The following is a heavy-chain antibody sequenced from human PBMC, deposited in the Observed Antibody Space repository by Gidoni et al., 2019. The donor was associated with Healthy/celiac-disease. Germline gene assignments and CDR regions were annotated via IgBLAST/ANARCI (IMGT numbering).Heavy chain of an antibody. Sequence: QITLKESGPTLVKPTQTLTLTCTFSGFSLSTSGVGVGWIRQPPGKALEWLALIYWDDDKRYSPSLKSRLTITKDTSKNQVVLTMTNMDPVDTATYYCAHSTTYYYDSSGWEWFDPWGQGTLVTVSS. CDR1: GFSLSTSGVG. J-gene: IGHJ5*02. V-gene: IGHV2-5*02. CDR2: IYWDDDK. CDR3: AHSTTYYYDSSGWEWFDP. D-gene: IGHD3-22*01.